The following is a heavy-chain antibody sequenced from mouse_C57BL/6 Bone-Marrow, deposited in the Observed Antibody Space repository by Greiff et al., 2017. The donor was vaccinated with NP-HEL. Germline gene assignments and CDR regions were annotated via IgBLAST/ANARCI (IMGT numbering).Heavy chain of an antibody. Sequence: QVQLQQSGAELVRPGTSVKVSCKASGYAFTNYLIEWVKQRPGQGLEWIGVINPGSGGTNYNEKFKGKATLTADKSSSTAYMRLSSLTSEDSAVYFCAREGGPFYYGYDGGYWYFDVWGTGTTVTVSS. CDR2: INPGSGGT. D-gene: IGHD2-2*01. V-gene: IGHV1-54*01. J-gene: IGHJ1*03. CDR3: AREGGPFYYGYDGGYWYFDV. CDR1: GYAFTNYL.